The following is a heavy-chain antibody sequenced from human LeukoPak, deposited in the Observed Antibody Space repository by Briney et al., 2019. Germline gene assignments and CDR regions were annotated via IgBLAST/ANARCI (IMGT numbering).Heavy chain of an antibody. D-gene: IGHD3-3*01. CDR3: ARGEIFGEEFDY. V-gene: IGHV3-48*01. Sequence: GGSLRLSCAASEFTFSSYSMNWVRQAPGKGLEWVSYITNSGNSKSYADSVKGRFTISRDNTKNSLYLQMNGLRAEDTAVYYCARGEIFGEEFDYWGQGTLVTVSS. J-gene: IGHJ4*02. CDR2: ITNSGNSK. CDR1: EFTFSSYS.